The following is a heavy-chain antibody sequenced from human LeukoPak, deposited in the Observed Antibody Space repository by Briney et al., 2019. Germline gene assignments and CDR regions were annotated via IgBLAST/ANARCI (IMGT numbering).Heavy chain of an antibody. CDR1: GYTFTGYY. CDR2: INPNSGGT. J-gene: IGHJ4*02. Sequence: ASVKVSCKASGYTFTGYYMHWVRQAPEQGLEWMGWINPNSGGTNYAQKFQGRVTMTRDTSISTAYMELSRLRSDDTAVYYCARAYSSGWSRYFDYWGQGTLVTVSS. V-gene: IGHV1-2*02. CDR3: ARAYSSGWSRYFDY. D-gene: IGHD6-19*01.